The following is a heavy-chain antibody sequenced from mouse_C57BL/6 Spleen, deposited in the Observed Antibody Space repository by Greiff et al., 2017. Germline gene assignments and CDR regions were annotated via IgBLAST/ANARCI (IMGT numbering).Heavy chain of an antibody. CDR2: IRNKANGYTT. CDR1: GFTFTDYY. Sequence: EVQLQESGGGLVQPGGSLSLSCAASGFTFTDYYMSWVRQPPGKALEWLGFIRNKANGYTTEYSASVKGRFTISRDNSQSILYLQMNALRAEDSATYYCARYRGDYYAMDYWGQRTSVTVAS. J-gene: IGHJ4*01. V-gene: IGHV7-3*01. CDR3: ARYRGDYYAMDY.